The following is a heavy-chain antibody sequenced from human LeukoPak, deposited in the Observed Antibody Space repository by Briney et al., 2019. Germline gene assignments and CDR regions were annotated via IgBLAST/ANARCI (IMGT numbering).Heavy chain of an antibody. CDR2: IWHDGTYI. CDR3: AREGPTTAVGSGAPDI. V-gene: IGHV3-33*01. CDR1: GFTFSDYT. Sequence: GGSLRLSCPASGFTFSDYTMQWLRQAPGKGLEWVAVIWHDGTYISYGDSVRGRFTISRDNSKNTLYLQMNSLSAEDTAVYYCAREGPTTAVGSGAPDIWGLGTMVTVSS. D-gene: IGHD6-13*01. J-gene: IGHJ3*02.